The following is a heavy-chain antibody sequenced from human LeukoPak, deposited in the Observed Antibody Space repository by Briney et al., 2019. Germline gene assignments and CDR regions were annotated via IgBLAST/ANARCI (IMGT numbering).Heavy chain of an antibody. D-gene: IGHD5-18*01. Sequence: GGSLRLSCAASGFTFSSYAMHWVRQAPGKGLEWVSSISSSNGYIYYADSVKGRFTISRDNAKNSLYLQMNSLRAEDTAVYYCAREGTAVATNFDYWGQGTLVTVSS. V-gene: IGHV3-21*01. CDR2: ISSSNGYI. J-gene: IGHJ4*02. CDR3: AREGTAVATNFDY. CDR1: GFTFSSYA.